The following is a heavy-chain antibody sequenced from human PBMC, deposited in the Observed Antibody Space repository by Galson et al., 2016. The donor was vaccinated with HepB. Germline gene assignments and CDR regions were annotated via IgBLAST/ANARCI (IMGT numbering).Heavy chain of an antibody. J-gene: IGHJ5*01. CDR2: ISWNSGAI. D-gene: IGHD2-15*01. V-gene: IGHV3-9*01. Sequence: SLRLSCAASGFRFDDYAMHWVRQVPGKGLEWVSGISWNSGAIGYADSVKGRFTISRDNAKRSLFLQMNSLRADDTAFYYCARGYCIAGSCISLAWFDSWGQGSLVTVSS. CDR1: GFRFDDYA. CDR3: ARGYCIAGSCISLAWFDS.